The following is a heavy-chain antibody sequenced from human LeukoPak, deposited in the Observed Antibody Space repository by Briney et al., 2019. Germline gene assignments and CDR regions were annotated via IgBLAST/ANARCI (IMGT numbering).Heavy chain of an antibody. CDR3: ARLTYGDI. D-gene: IGHD2-8*01. CDR1: GGSISSYY. J-gene: IGHJ3*02. V-gene: IGHV4-59*08. CDR2: IYYSGST. Sequence: SETLSLTCTVSGGSISSYYWSWIRQPPGKGLEWIGYIYYSGSTNYNPSLKSRVTISVDTSKNQFSLRLRSVTAADTAVYYCARLTYGDIWGQGTMVTVSS.